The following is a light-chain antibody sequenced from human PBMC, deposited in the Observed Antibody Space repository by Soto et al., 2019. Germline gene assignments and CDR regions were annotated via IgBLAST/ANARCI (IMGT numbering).Light chain of an antibody. CDR3: QTYNNWPIT. CDR2: DAS. Sequence: EIVMTQSPATLSVSPGERATLSCRASQSVSTNLAWYQQKPRQAPRLLIHDASTRATGLPARFSGSGSGTDFTLTIRSLQSEAFGVYECQTYNNWPITFGQGTRLEI. J-gene: IGKJ5*01. V-gene: IGKV3-15*01. CDR1: QSVSTN.